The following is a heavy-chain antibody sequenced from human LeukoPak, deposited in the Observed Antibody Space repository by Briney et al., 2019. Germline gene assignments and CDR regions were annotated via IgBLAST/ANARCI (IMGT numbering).Heavy chain of an antibody. J-gene: IGHJ4*02. Sequence: SETLSLTCGVYGESFSDYYWNWIRQLPGKGLEWIGEISHIGRTTYNPSLKSRVTISVDTSKNHFSLSLQSVTAADTAVYYCARGPDYWGQGTLVTVSS. CDR2: ISHIGRT. V-gene: IGHV4-34*01. CDR3: ARGPDY. CDR1: GESFSDYY.